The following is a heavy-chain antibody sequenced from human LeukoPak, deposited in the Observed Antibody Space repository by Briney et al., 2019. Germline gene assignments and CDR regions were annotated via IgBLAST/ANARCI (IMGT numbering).Heavy chain of an antibody. CDR3: AKAAYCSSTSCSDEYYYYYYGMDV. V-gene: IGHV3-23*01. CDR2: ISGSGGST. J-gene: IGHJ6*02. CDR1: GFTFSSYA. D-gene: IGHD2-2*01. Sequence: GGSLRLSCAAPGFTFSSYAMSWVRQAPGKGLEWVSAISGSGGSTYYADSVKGRFTISRDNSKNTLYLQMNSLRAEDTAVYYCAKAAYCSSTSCSDEYYYYYYGMDVWGQGTTVTVSS.